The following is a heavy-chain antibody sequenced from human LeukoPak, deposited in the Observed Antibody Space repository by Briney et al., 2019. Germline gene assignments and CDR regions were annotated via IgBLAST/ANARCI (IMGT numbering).Heavy chain of an antibody. Sequence: SQTLSLTCAVSGGSISSGGYFWSWIRQPPGTGLEWIGYIYHSGSTYYNPSLKSRVTISVDRSKNQFSLKLSSVTAADTAVYYCARELAYYFDYWGQGTLVTVSS. CDR2: IYHSGST. V-gene: IGHV4-30-2*01. CDR3: ARELAYYFDY. J-gene: IGHJ4*02. CDR1: GGSISSGGYF.